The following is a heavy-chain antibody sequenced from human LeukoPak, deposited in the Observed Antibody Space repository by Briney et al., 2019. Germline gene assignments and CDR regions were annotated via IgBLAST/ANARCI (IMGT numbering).Heavy chain of an antibody. D-gene: IGHD3-10*02. Sequence: GGSLRLSCAASGFTFNTYTMNWVRQAPGKGLEWVAVISYDGSNKYYADSVKGRFTISRDNSKNTLHLQMNSLRAEDTAVYYCARNRVFGDFTVFDHWGQGALVTVSS. CDR2: ISYDGSNK. V-gene: IGHV3-30*04. CDR1: GFTFNTYT. J-gene: IGHJ4*02. CDR3: ARNRVFGDFTVFDH.